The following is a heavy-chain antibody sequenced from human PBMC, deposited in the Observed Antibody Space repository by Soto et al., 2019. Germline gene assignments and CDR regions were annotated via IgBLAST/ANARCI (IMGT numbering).Heavy chain of an antibody. J-gene: IGHJ5*02. Sequence: QVQLQESGPGLVKPSQTLSHTCTVSGGSISSGDYYWSWIRQPPGKGLEWIGYIYYSGSTYYNPSLKSRVTISVDTSKNQFSLKLSSVTAAHTAVYYCASASITMVRGVITHWGWFDPWGQGTLVTISS. D-gene: IGHD3-10*01. CDR2: IYYSGST. CDR1: GGSISSGDYY. CDR3: ASASITMVRGVITHWGWFDP. V-gene: IGHV4-30-4*01.